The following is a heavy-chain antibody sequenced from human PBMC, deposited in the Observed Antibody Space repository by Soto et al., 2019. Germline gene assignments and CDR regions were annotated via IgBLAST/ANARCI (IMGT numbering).Heavy chain of an antibody. V-gene: IGHV1-2*04. CDR2: INPNSGGT. CDR3: ARLGYYYDSSGPI. D-gene: IGHD3-22*01. J-gene: IGHJ3*02. CDR1: GYTFTGYY. Sequence: ASVKVSCKASGYTFTGYYMHWVRQAPGQGLEWMGWINPNSGGTNYAQKFQGWVTMTRDTSISTAYMELSRLRSDDTAVYYCARLGYYYDSSGPIWGQGTMVTVS.